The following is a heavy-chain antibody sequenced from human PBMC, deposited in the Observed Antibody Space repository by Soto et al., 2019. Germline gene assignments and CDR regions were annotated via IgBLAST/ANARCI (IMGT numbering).Heavy chain of an antibody. CDR1: GGTFSSYT. J-gene: IGHJ4*02. CDR3: ASGGGLAEFDY. V-gene: IGHV1-69*02. D-gene: IGHD2-15*01. Sequence: QVQLVQSGAEVKKPGSSVKVSCKASGGTFSSYTISWVRQAPGQGLEWMGRIIPILGIANYAQKFQGRVTVTXXKSTSTAYMELSSLRSEDTAVYYCASGGGLAEFDYWGQGTLVTVSS. CDR2: IIPILGIA.